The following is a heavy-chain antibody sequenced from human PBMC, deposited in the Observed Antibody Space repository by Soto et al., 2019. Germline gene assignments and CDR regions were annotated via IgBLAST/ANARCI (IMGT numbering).Heavy chain of an antibody. D-gene: IGHD6-19*01. V-gene: IGHV3-9*01. J-gene: IGHJ6*02. CDR2: ISWNGDII. CDR3: AKEWAGYSSGWHGLDV. CDR1: GFTLDDYS. Sequence: GGSLRLSCAASGFTLDDYSMHWVRQAPGKGLEWVSGISWNGDIIAYADSVKGRFIISRDNAKNSLYLQMNSLRAEDTAFYYCAKEWAGYSSGWHGLDVWGLGTTVTVSS.